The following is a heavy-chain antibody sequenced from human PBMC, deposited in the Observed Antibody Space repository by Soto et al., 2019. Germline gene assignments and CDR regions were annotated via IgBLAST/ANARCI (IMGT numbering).Heavy chain of an antibody. J-gene: IGHJ4*02. CDR1: GDTFTSYD. V-gene: IGHV1-8*01. D-gene: IGHD3-16*02. CDR2: MSRNGGST. Sequence: ASVKVSCKASGDTFTSYDINWVRQATGQGLEWMGWMSRNGGSTGYAQKCQGRVTMTRKTSISTADRELVSLRSEDTTVWCCVRLGEPYDYIWGSYRPRPLASWRKGTLVTVSP. CDR3: VRLGEPYDYIWGSYRPRPLAS.